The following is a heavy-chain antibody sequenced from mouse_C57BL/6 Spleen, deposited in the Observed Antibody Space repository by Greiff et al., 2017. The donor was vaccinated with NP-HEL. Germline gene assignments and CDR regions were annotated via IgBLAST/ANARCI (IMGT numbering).Heavy chain of an antibody. CDR2: ISDGGSYT. V-gene: IGHV5-4*01. CDR1: GFTFSSYA. J-gene: IGHJ2*01. CDR3: ARDHYGSMYYFDY. Sequence: EVMLVESGGGLVKPGGSLKLSCAASGFTFSSYAMSWVRQTPEKRLEWVATISDGGSYTYYPDNVKGRFTISRDNAKNNLYLQMSHLKSEDTAMYYCARDHYGSMYYFDYWGQGTTLTVSS. D-gene: IGHD1-1*01.